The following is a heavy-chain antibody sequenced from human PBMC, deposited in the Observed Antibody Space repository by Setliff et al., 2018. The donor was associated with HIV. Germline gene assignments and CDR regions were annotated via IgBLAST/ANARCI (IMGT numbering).Heavy chain of an antibody. CDR3: NMGHYRKSYE. CDR1: GFSFSEFW. V-gene: IGHV3-7*03. CDR2: IKADESEK. Sequence: PGGSLRLSCAASGFSFSEFWMNWVRQAPGKGLEWVANIKADESEKYYVVSVKGRFTISRDNTKNSLFLQMDRLRVEDTAVYYCNMGHYRKSYEWGRGTLVTVSS. J-gene: IGHJ4*02. D-gene: IGHD3-10*01.